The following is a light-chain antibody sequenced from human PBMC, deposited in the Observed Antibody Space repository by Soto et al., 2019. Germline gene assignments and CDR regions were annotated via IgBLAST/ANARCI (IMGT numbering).Light chain of an antibody. J-gene: IGLJ3*02. V-gene: IGLV1-51*01. CDR2: DNN. CDR1: SSNIGNNY. Sequence: QSAVTQSPSVSAAPGQKVTISCSGSSSNIGNNYVSWYQQLPGTAPKLLIYDNNKRPSGIPDRFSGSKSGTSATLGITGLQTGDEADYYCGTWDSSLSAGVFGGGTKLTVL. CDR3: GTWDSSLSAGV.